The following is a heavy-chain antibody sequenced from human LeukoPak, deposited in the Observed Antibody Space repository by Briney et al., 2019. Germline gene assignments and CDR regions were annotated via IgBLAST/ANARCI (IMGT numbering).Heavy chain of an antibody. J-gene: IGHJ4*02. D-gene: IGHD5-18*01. CDR2: INSSGST. Sequence: SGTLSLTCSVAGGAISSNYWSWIRQPPGKGLDGMGYINSSGSTNYNPSLRGRVTMSMDTSRNQFSLKVISVTAAATGVYYCARSTVDTAMVLAYRGQGALVTVSS. CDR1: GGAISSNY. CDR3: ARSTVDTAMVLAY. V-gene: IGHV4-59*08.